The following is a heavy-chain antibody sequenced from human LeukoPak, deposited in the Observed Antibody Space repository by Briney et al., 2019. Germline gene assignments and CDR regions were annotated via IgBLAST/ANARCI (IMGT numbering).Heavy chain of an antibody. Sequence: GGSLRLSCAASGFTFSSYAMSWVRQAPGKGLEWVSVISGSGSNTYYADSVKGRFSISRDNSKNTLYLQMNNLRAEDTAVYYCAREASILDYWGQGALVTVS. J-gene: IGHJ4*02. CDR1: GFTFSSYA. CDR3: AREASILDY. CDR2: ISGSGSNT. V-gene: IGHV3-23*01.